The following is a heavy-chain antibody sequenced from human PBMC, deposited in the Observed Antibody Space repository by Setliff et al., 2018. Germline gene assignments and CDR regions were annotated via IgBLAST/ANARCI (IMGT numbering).Heavy chain of an antibody. CDR1: GGSVKSHY. J-gene: IGHJ4*02. V-gene: IGHV4-59*02. CDR2: VFYSGDT. Sequence: SETLSLTCTVSGGSVKSHYWSWIRQTPEKGLEWIGFVFYSGDTRYNPSLKSRVTISVDTSKNQFSLRLTSVTAADTAVYYCARGQATSSRSSLVYWGQGILVTVSS. CDR3: ARGQATSSRSSLVY. D-gene: IGHD6-6*01.